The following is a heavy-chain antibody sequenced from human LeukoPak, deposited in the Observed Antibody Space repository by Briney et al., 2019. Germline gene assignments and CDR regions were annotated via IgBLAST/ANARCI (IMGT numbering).Heavy chain of an antibody. CDR2: IWYDGSNK. D-gene: IGHD6-25*01. CDR3: ARDKNDRPGYSSGGSDVP. CDR1: GFTFSSYG. J-gene: IGHJ5*02. V-gene: IGHV3-33*01. Sequence: GGSLRLSCAASGFTFSSYGMHWVRQAPGKGLEWVAVIWYDGSNKYYADSVKGRFTISRDNSKNTLYLQMNSLRAEDTAVYYCARDKNDRPGYSSGGSDVPWGQGTLVTVSS.